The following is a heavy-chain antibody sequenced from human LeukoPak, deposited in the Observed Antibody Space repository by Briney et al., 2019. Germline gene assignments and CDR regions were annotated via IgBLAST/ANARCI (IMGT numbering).Heavy chain of an antibody. Sequence: KPSETLSLTCIVSGGSISPYYWNWIRQPPGKGLEWIGYIYYSGDTNYNPSLKSRVTMSVDTSKNQFSLKLTSVTAADTAVYYCARSQQLIRTFDSWGQGTLVTVSS. CDR3: ARSQQLIRTFDS. CDR1: GGSISPYY. J-gene: IGHJ4*02. D-gene: IGHD6-13*01. CDR2: IYYSGDT. V-gene: IGHV4-59*01.